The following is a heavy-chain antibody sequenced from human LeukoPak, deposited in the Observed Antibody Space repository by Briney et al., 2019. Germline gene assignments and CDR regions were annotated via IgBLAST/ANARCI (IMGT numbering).Heavy chain of an antibody. CDR1: GFTFDDYT. CDR2: ISWDGGST. D-gene: IGHD3-10*01. Sequence: GGSLRLSCAASGFTFDDYTMHWVRQAPGKGLEWVSLISWDGGSTYYADSVKGRFTISRDNSKNSLYLQMNSLRTEDTALYYCAKDRWFGEFPSYFDYWGQGTLVTVSS. J-gene: IGHJ4*02. V-gene: IGHV3-43*01. CDR3: AKDRWFGEFPSYFDY.